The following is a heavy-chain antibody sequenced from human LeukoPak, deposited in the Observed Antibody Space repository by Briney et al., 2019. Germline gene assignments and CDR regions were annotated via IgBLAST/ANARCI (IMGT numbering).Heavy chain of an antibody. D-gene: IGHD1-14*01. J-gene: IGHJ4*02. Sequence: PGGSLRLSCAASGFTFSSYSMNWVRQAPGKGLEWVSSISSSSSYVYYADSVKGRFTISRDNAKNSLYLQMNSLRAEDTAVYYCARDRTGNYFDYWGQGTLVTVSS. CDR1: GFTFSSYS. V-gene: IGHV3-21*01. CDR3: ARDRTGNYFDY. CDR2: ISSSSSYV.